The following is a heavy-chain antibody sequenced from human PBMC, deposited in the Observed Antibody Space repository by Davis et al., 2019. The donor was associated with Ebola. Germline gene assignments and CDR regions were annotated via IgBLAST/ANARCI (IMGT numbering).Heavy chain of an antibody. Sequence: SETLSLTCTVSGDSITTYYWTWIRQPPGKGLEWIAYMSYRGGVNYNPSLKSRVTISIDTSKNQLSLKLNSVTAADTAVYYCARDGHNYSYFDFWGQGTLVTVSS. J-gene: IGHJ4*02. V-gene: IGHV4-59*01. D-gene: IGHD5-24*01. CDR1: GDSITTYY. CDR3: ARDGHNYSYFDF. CDR2: MSYRGGV.